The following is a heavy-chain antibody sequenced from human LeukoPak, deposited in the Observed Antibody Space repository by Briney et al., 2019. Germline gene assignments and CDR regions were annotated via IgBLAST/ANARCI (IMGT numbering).Heavy chain of an antibody. V-gene: IGHV3-30*02. Sequence: GGSLRLSCAASGFIFSSYGMHWVRQAPGKGLEWVAFIRFDGTSEFYADSVKARFTISRDNSQNTVSLQLNNLRIEDTALYYCAKTSLSDPSGHYYYMDVWGKGTTVTVSS. D-gene: IGHD3-3*01. CDR3: AKTSLSDPSGHYYYMDV. CDR1: GFIFSSYG. CDR2: IRFDGTSE. J-gene: IGHJ6*03.